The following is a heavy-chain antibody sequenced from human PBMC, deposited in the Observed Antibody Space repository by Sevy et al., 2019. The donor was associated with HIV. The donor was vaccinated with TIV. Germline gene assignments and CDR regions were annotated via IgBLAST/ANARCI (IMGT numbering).Heavy chain of an antibody. V-gene: IGHV4-30-2*01. CDR1: AGSISTGGFS. CDR2: IYRTGNT. D-gene: IGHD3-16*01. Sequence: SETLSLTCAVSAGSISTGGFSWNWIRQPPGKGLEWIGHIYRTGNTYYNPSLGSRVSISVDRSKNQFSLKLSSVTAADTAVYYCVRGPSYGYVSYGFDVWGQGTMVTVSS. CDR3: VRGPSYGYVSYGFDV. J-gene: IGHJ3*01.